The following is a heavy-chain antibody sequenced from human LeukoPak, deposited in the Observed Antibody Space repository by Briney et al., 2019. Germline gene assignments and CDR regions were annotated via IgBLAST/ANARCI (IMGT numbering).Heavy chain of an antibody. Sequence: PGGSLRLSCAASGFTFSSYWMSWVRQAPGKGLEWVSSISSSSSYIYYADSVKGRFTISRDNAKNSPYLQMNSLRAEDTAVYYCALTTVVTPGDYWGQGTLVTVSS. V-gene: IGHV3-21*01. J-gene: IGHJ4*02. CDR2: ISSSSSYI. CDR3: ALTTVVTPGDY. CDR1: GFTFSSYW. D-gene: IGHD4-23*01.